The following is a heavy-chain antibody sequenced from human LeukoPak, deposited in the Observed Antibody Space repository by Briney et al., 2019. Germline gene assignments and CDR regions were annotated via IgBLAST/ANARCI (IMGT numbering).Heavy chain of an antibody. Sequence: PSETLSLTCAVYGGSFSGYYWTWIRQTPEKGLEWIGEMNPSGSTNYNPSLKSRVTISVDTSRNQVSLRMSSVTAADTAVYYCARSLITSGYAPQEFDSWGQGTLVTVSS. V-gene: IGHV4-34*01. J-gene: IGHJ4*02. D-gene: IGHD5-12*01. CDR1: GGSFSGYY. CDR2: MNPSGST. CDR3: ARSLITSGYAPQEFDS.